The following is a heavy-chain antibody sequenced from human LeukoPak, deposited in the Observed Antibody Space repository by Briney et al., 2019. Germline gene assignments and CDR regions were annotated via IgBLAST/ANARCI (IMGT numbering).Heavy chain of an antibody. CDR1: GFTFSDYG. CDR3: ARGRPGARTDS. CDR2: TSKDGSNT. Sequence: PGGSLRLSCAASGFTFSDYGMTWVRQAPGKGLQWVSATSKDGSNTYYADSVKGRFSISKDNSQGRLFLQMNSLRLEDTAIYYCARGRPGARTDSWGQGTLVSVSS. J-gene: IGHJ5*02. V-gene: IGHV3-23*01. D-gene: IGHD1-26*01.